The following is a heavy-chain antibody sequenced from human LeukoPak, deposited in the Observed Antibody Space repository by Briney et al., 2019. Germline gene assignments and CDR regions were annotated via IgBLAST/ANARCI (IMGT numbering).Heavy chain of an antibody. CDR2: IYYSGST. D-gene: IGHD3-10*01. V-gene: IGHV4-39*07. J-gene: IGHJ4*02. CDR3: ARFPSYFTMVRGVISAIDY. Sequence: PSETLSLTCTVSGGSVSSGSYYWGWIRQPPGKGLEWIGSIYYSGSTYYNPSLKSRVTISVDTSKNQFSLKLSSVTAADTAVYYCARFPSYFTMVRGVISAIDYWGQGTLVTVSS. CDR1: GGSVSSGSYY.